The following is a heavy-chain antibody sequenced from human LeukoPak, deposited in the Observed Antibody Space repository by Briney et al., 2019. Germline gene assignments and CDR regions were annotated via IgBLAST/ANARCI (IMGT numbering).Heavy chain of an antibody. Sequence: ASVTVSCKASGYTFTSYDIHWVRQAPGQGLEWMGWMNPNSGNTGYAQKFQGRVTISRNTSINTAYMERSSLRSEDTTGYYCARELVYSSPNDWFDPCGQGTLVTVSS. CDR3: ARELVYSSPNDWFDP. CDR1: GYTFTSYD. CDR2: MNPNSGNT. V-gene: IGHV1-8*03. J-gene: IGHJ5*02. D-gene: IGHD6-13*01.